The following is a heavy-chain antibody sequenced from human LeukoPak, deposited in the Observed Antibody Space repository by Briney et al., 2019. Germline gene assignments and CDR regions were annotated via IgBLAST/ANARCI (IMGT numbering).Heavy chain of an antibody. D-gene: IGHD5-24*01. V-gene: IGHV3-30*02. CDR1: GFTFSSYG. CDR3: AKDRSATGYYYYYYMDV. CDR2: IWYGGSNK. J-gene: IGHJ6*03. Sequence: GGSLRLSCAASGFTFSSYGMHWVRQAPGKGLEWVAVIWYGGSNKYYADSVKGRFTISRDNSKNTLYLQMNSLRAEDTAVYYCAKDRSATGYYYYYYMDVWGKGTTVTVSS.